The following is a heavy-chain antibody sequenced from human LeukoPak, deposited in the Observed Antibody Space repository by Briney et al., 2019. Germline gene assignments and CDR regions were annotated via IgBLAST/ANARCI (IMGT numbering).Heavy chain of an antibody. J-gene: IGHJ4*02. D-gene: IGHD1/OR15-1a*01. CDR3: VKGNWYKLEVFQY. CDR2: INNDGGHT. CDR1: GFTFSNYA. V-gene: IGHV3-23*01. Sequence: GGSLRLSCAASGFTFSNYAMSWVRQAPGKGPEWVSVINNDGGHTYYADFVQGRFTISRDDSKNTLDLQMSSLRVEDTAFYYCVKGNWYKLEVFQYWGQGILVTVSS.